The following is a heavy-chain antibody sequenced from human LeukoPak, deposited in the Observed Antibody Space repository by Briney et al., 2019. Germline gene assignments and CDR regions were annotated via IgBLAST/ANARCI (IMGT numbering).Heavy chain of an antibody. CDR3: ARVLGWAGFDY. Sequence: SATLSLTCTVSGGSLNSFYWSWFRQPAGKGLEWIGRIYSSGSTNYNPSLKSRLTMSVDTSKNQFSLRLSSVTAADTAVYYCARVLGWAGFDYWGQGTLVTASS. V-gene: IGHV4-4*07. J-gene: IGHJ4*02. CDR1: GGSLNSFY. CDR2: IYSSGST. D-gene: IGHD6-19*01.